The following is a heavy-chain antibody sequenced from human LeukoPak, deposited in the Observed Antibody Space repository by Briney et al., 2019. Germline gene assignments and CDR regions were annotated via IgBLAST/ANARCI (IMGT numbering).Heavy chain of an antibody. J-gene: IGHJ3*02. V-gene: IGHV3-23*01. CDR3: ARDSGYSSSGGAFDI. CDR1: GFTFSSYA. CDR2: ISGSGGST. Sequence: GGSLRLSCAASGFTFSSYAMHWVRQAPGKGLEWVSAISGSGGSTYYADSVKGRFTISRDNSKNTLYLQMNSLRAEDTAVYYCARDSGYSSSGGAFDIWGQGTMVTVSS. D-gene: IGHD6-13*01.